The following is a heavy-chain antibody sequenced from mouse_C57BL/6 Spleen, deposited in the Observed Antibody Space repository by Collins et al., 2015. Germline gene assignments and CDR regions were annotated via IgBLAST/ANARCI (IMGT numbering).Heavy chain of an antibody. V-gene: IGHV3-2*02. J-gene: IGHJ3*01. D-gene: IGHD2-1*01. Sequence: DVQLQESGPGLVKPSQSLSLTCTVTGYSITSDYAWNWIRQFPGNKLEWMGYISYSGSTSYNPSLKSRISITRDTSKNQFFLQLNSVTTEDTATYYCARSPIYYGNPWFAYWGQGTLVTASA. CDR1: GYSITSDYA. CDR2: ISYSGST. CDR3: ARSPIYYGNPWFAY.